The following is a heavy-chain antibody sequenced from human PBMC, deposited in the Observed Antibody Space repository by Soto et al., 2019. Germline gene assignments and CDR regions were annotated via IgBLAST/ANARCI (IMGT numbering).Heavy chain of an antibody. Sequence: SVKVSCKASGYTFASYYIHWVRQAPGQGLEWMGIINPSCGSTSYAQKFQGRVTMTRDTSTSTVYMELSSLRSEDTAVYYCARVEDMGGWYFDYWGQGTLVTVSS. V-gene: IGHV1-46*01. D-gene: IGHD2-15*01. CDR3: ARVEDMGGWYFDY. J-gene: IGHJ4*02. CDR2: INPSCGST. CDR1: GYTFASYY.